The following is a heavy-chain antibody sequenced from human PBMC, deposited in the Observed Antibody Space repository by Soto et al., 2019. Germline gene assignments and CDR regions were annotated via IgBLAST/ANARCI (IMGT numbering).Heavy chain of an antibody. D-gene: IGHD3-22*01. CDR3: ARGELTTKYYGMDV. Sequence: KPSETLSLTCTVSGGSISSYYWSWIRQPPGKGLEWIGYIYYSGSTNYNPSLKSRVTISVDTSKNQFSLKLSSVTAADTAVYYCARGELTTKYYGMDVWGQGTTVTVSS. J-gene: IGHJ6*02. V-gene: IGHV4-59*01. CDR2: IYYSGST. CDR1: GGSISSYY.